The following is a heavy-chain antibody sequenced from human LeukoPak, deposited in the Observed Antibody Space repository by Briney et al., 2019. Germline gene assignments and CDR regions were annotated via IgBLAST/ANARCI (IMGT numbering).Heavy chain of an antibody. D-gene: IGHD5-18*01. CDR2: ISYDGSNK. Sequence: GGSLRLSCAASGFTFSSYGMHWVRQAPGKGLEWVAVISYDGSNKYYADSVKGRFTISRDNSKNTLYLQMNSLRAEDTAMYYCATYRGYSYGYLGYWGQGTLVTVSS. CDR1: GFTFSSYG. CDR3: ATYRGYSYGYLGY. V-gene: IGHV3-30*03. J-gene: IGHJ4*02.